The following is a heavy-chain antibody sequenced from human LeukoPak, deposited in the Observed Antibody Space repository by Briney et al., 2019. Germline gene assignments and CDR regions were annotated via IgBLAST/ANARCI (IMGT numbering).Heavy chain of an antibody. CDR2: SSGRDDST. CDR3: AKWGDYDALTGYYDSDY. J-gene: IGHJ4*02. D-gene: IGHD3-9*01. V-gene: IGHV3-23*01. CDR1: GFSFSNYA. Sequence: GASLRLSCAASGFSFSNYAMSWVRQVPGKGLEWVSASSGRDDSTYYADSVKGRFTISRDTSKNTLYLQMNSLRAEDTAVYYCAKWGDYDALTGYYDSDYWGQGTLVTVSS.